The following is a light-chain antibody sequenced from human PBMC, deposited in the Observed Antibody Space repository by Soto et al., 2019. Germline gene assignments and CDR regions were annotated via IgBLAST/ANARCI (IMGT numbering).Light chain of an antibody. Sequence: PGERASLSCRASQSVFSSLAWYQQKPGQAPRLLIYDASTRATGIPARFSGSGSGTEFTLTISSLQSEDFAVYYCHQYNNWPPWTFGQGTKVDIK. J-gene: IGKJ1*01. CDR3: HQYNNWPPWT. CDR2: DAS. V-gene: IGKV3-15*01. CDR1: QSVFSS.